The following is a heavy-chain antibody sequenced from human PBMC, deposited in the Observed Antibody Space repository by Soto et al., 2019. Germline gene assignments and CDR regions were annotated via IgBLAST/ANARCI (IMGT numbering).Heavy chain of an antibody. J-gene: IGHJ5*02. CDR1: GYTFTNYD. CDR3: ARGFAYCSNGVCYRGWFDP. V-gene: IGHV1-8*01. CDR2: MNPNSGNI. Sequence: QVQLVQSGAEVKKPGASVKVSCKASGYTFTNYDINWVRQATGQGLEWMGWMNPNSGNIGYAQKFQGRLTMTRNTSISTVYMELSSLRSDATAVYYCARGFAYCSNGVCYRGWFDPWGQGTLVTVSS. D-gene: IGHD2-8*01.